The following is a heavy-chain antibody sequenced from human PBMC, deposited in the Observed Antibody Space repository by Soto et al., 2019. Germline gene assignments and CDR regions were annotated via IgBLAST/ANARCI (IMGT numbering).Heavy chain of an antibody. CDR2: IGGGDGNT. V-gene: IGHV1-3*01. CDR1: GYTFTSNA. J-gene: IGHJ4*02. D-gene: IGHD6-19*01. CDR3: ARGQSGGWYHDY. Sequence: QVQLEQSGAEVKKPGASVKISCRTSGYTFTSNAIHWVRQAPGQRLEWMGWIGGGDGNTKYSQKFQGRVTMTIDTSATTAYMELSSLRSEDTSMYYCARGQSGGWYHDYWGQGTLVTVSS.